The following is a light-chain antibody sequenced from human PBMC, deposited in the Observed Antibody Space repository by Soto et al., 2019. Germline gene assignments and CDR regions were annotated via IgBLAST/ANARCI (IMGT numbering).Light chain of an antibody. V-gene: IGKV3-20*01. CDR1: QSVSSN. CDR2: GAS. CDR3: QYYGTSPQT. Sequence: EIVLTQSPGTLSLSPGGVATLSCRASQSVSSNLAWYQQKPGQAPRRLIYGASSRATGIPGRFSGSGSGTDFTLTISRLEPEDFAVYYCQYYGTSPQTFGQGTKVDIK. J-gene: IGKJ1*01.